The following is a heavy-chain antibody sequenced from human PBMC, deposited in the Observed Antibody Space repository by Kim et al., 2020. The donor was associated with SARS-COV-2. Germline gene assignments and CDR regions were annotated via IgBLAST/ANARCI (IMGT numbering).Heavy chain of an antibody. J-gene: IGHJ4*02. Sequence: GGSLRLSCAASGFTFDDYGMSWVRQAPGKGLEWVSGINWNGGSTGYADSVKGRFTISRDNAKNSLYLQMNSLRAEDTVLYYCARDFGSSWYQDYWGQGTLLPVPS. CDR3: ARDFGSSWYQDY. CDR2: INWNGGST. CDR1: GFTFDDYG. V-gene: IGHV3-20*04. D-gene: IGHD6-13*01.